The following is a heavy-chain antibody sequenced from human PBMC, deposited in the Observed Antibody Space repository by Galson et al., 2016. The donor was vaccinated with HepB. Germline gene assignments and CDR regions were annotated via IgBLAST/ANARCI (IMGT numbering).Heavy chain of an antibody. D-gene: IGHD5-12*01. Sequence: SETLSLTCTVSGDSISSYYWSWIRQPPGKGLEWIGNIYFSGNTNYNPSLKSRVTLSVDTSKNQFSLKLSSLTAADTAVYYCARAVRGYSGYDAFDIWGQGTMVTVSS. CDR1: GDSISSYY. J-gene: IGHJ3*02. CDR3: ARAVRGYSGYDAFDI. CDR2: IYFSGNT. V-gene: IGHV4-59*08.